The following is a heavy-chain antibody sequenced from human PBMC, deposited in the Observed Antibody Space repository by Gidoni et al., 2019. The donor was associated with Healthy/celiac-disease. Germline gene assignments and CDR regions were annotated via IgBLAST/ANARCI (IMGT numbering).Heavy chain of an antibody. Sequence: VQLVQSGAEVKKPGASVKVSCKASGYTFTGYYMHWVRQAPGQGLEWMGWINPNSGGKNYEQKFQGRVTMTRDTSISTAYMELSRLRSDDTAVYYCARTSSMVRGVIREIDYWGQGTLVTVSS. CDR1: GYTFTGYY. V-gene: IGHV1-2*02. J-gene: IGHJ4*02. D-gene: IGHD3-10*01. CDR3: ARTSSMVRGVIREIDY. CDR2: INPNSGGK.